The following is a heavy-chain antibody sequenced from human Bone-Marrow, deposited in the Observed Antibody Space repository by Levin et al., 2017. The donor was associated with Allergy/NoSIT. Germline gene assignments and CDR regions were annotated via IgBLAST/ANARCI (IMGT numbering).Heavy chain of an antibody. J-gene: IGHJ4*02. V-gene: IGHV3-7*01. CDR3: ARDDQVGANDY. Sequence: GESLKISCAASGFTFSSYWMSWVRQAPGKGLEWVANIKQDGSEKYYVDSVKGRFTISRDNAKNSLYLQMNSLRAEDTAVYYCARDDQVGANDYWGQGTLVTVSS. CDR1: GFTFSSYW. D-gene: IGHD1-26*01. CDR2: IKQDGSEK.